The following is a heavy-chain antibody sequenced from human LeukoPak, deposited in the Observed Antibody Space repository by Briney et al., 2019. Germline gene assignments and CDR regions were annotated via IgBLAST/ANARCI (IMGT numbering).Heavy chain of an antibody. Sequence: SETLSLTCTVSGGSISSYYWSWIRQPAGKGLEWIGRIYTSGSTNYNPSLKSRVTMSVDTSTNQFSLKLSSVTAADTAAYYCARVRRIAAAGSDWFDPWGRGTLVTVSS. CDR1: GGSISSYY. J-gene: IGHJ5*02. CDR2: IYTSGST. CDR3: ARVRRIAAAGSDWFDP. V-gene: IGHV4-4*07. D-gene: IGHD6-13*01.